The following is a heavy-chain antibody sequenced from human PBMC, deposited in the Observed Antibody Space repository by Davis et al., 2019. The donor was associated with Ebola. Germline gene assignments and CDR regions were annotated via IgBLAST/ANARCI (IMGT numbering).Heavy chain of an antibody. J-gene: IGHJ5*02. D-gene: IGHD6-19*01. Sequence: GGSLRLSCAASGFTVSSNYMSWVRQAPGKGLEWVAVIWYDGSNKYYADSVKGRFTISRDNSKNTLYLQMNSLRAEDTAVYYCARGRGSGWYNWFDPWGQGTLVTVSS. V-gene: IGHV3-33*08. CDR1: GFTVSSNY. CDR2: IWYDGSNK. CDR3: ARGRGSGWYNWFDP.